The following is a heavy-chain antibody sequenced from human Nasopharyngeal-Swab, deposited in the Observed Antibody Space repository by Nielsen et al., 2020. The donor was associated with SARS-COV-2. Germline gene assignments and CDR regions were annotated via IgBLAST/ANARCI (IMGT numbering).Heavy chain of an antibody. CDR1: GGSISSYY. Sequence: SDTLSLTCTVSGGSISSYYWSWIRQPPGKGLEWIGYIYYSGSTNYNPSLKSRVTISVDTSKNQFSLKLSSVTAADTAVYYCARAGGWLQWIDYWGQGTLVTVSS. D-gene: IGHD5-24*01. V-gene: IGHV4-59*01. CDR2: IYYSGST. CDR3: ARAGGWLQWIDY. J-gene: IGHJ4*02.